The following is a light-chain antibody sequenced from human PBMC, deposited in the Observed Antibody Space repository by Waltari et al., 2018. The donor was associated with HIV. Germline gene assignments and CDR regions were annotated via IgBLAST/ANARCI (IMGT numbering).Light chain of an antibody. CDR1: SSNIGSNT. CDR2: VSN. J-gene: IGLJ2*01. CDR3: AAWDDSLSAVV. Sequence: SVLTQPPSASGTPGQRVTISCSGSSSNIGSNTVRWYQQPPGTAPNLLIYVSNQRPSGVPDRFSGSKSGTSASLAISGLQSEDDADYFCAAWDDSLSAVVFGGGTKLTVL. V-gene: IGLV1-44*01.